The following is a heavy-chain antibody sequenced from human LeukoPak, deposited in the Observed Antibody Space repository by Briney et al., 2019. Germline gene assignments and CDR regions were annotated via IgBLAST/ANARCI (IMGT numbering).Heavy chain of an antibody. CDR2: IWYDGSNK. J-gene: IGHJ4*02. CDR1: GFTFSSYG. V-gene: IGHV3-33*06. Sequence: GRSLRLSCAASGFTFSSYGMHWVRQAPGKGLEWVAVIWYDGSNKYYADSVKGRFTISRDNSKNTLYLQMNSLRAEDTAVYYCAKDYGDYLYYFDYWGQGTLVTVSS. D-gene: IGHD4-17*01. CDR3: AKDYGDYLYYFDY.